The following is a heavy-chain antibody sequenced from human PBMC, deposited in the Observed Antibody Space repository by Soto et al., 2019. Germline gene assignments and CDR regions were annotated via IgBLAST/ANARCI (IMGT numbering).Heavy chain of an antibody. Sequence: LRLSCAASGFTFSSYSMNWVRQAPGKGLEWVSSISSSSSYIYYADSVKGRFTISRDNAKNSLYLQMNSLRAEDTAVYYCARWGILLWFGELSRLGAFDIWGQGTMVTVSS. CDR1: GFTFSSYS. D-gene: IGHD3-10*01. CDR3: ARWGILLWFGELSRLGAFDI. J-gene: IGHJ3*02. V-gene: IGHV3-21*01. CDR2: ISSSSSYI.